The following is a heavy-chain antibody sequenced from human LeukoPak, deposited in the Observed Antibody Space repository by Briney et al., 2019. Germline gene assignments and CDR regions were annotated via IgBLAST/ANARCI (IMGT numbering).Heavy chain of an antibody. Sequence: PGGSLRLSCAASGFTFSSYSMNWVRQAPGKGLEWVSYISSSSNTIYYADSVKGRFTISRDNAKNSLYLQMNSLRAEDTAVYYCARKRYSGSYYNFDYWGQGTLVTVSS. J-gene: IGHJ4*02. V-gene: IGHV3-48*01. D-gene: IGHD1-26*01. CDR1: GFTFSSYS. CDR3: ARKRYSGSYYNFDY. CDR2: ISSSSNTI.